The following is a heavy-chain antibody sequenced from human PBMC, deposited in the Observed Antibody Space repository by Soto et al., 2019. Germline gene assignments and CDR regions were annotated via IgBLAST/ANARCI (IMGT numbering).Heavy chain of an antibody. J-gene: IGHJ6*02. Sequence: PGGSLRLSCAASGFTFSSYAMSWVRQAPGKGLEWVSAISGSGGSTYYADSVKGRFTISRDNSKDTLYLQMNSLRAEDTAVYYCAKGGYYDFWSGYYPVGYYYYGMDVWGQGTTVTVSS. D-gene: IGHD3-3*01. CDR2: ISGSGGST. V-gene: IGHV3-23*01. CDR1: GFTFSSYA. CDR3: AKGGYYDFWSGYYPVGYYYYGMDV.